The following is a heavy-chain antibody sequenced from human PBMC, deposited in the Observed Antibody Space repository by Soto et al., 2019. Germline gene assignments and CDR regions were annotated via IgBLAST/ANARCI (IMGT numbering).Heavy chain of an antibody. Sequence: EVQLLESGGGLVQPGGSLRLSCAASGFTFSSYAMSWVRQAPGKGLEWVSAISGSDGSTYYADSVKGRFTISRDNSKNTLYLQMNSLRAGDTAVYYCAKDVGIVAYFQHWGQGTLVTVSS. V-gene: IGHV3-23*01. J-gene: IGHJ1*01. CDR2: ISGSDGST. CDR3: AKDVGIVAYFQH. CDR1: GFTFSSYA. D-gene: IGHD2-2*03.